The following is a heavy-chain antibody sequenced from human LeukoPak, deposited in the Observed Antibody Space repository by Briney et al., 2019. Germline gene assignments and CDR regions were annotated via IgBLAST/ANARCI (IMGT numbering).Heavy chain of an antibody. V-gene: IGHV3-21*04. D-gene: IGHD1-26*01. J-gene: IGHJ4*02. CDR3: ARGRIGSGSYYFDY. CDR1: GFTFSSYS. Sequence: GGSLRLSCAASGFTFSSYSMNWVRQAPGKGLEWVSSISSSSSYIYYADSVKGRFTISRGNAKNALYLQVNSLRPEDTAVYYCARGRIGSGSYYFDYWGQGTLVTVSS. CDR2: ISSSSSYI.